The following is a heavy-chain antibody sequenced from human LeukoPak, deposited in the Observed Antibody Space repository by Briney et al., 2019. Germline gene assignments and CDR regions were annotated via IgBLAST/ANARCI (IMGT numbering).Heavy chain of an antibody. D-gene: IGHD3-22*01. CDR3: ARVRDYYDSSGFDY. CDR1: GGSISSYY. V-gene: IGHV4-4*07. CDR2: IYTSGST. Sequence: SETLSLTCTVSGGSISSYYWSWIRQPAGKGLEWIGRIYTSGSTNYNPSLKSRVTMSVDTSKNQFSLKLSSVTAADTAVYYCARVRDYYDSSGFDYWGQGTLVTVSS. J-gene: IGHJ4*02.